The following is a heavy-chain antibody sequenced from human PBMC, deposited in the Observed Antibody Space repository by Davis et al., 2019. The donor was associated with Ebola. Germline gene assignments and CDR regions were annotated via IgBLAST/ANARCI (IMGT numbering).Heavy chain of an antibody. Sequence: ASVKVSCKASGYTFTSYGISWVRQAPGQGLEWMGWISAYNGNTNYAQKLQGRVTMTTDTSTSTAYMELRSLRSDDTAVYYCARDLELRIAAAGGWFEPWGQGTLVTVSS. V-gene: IGHV1-18*01. D-gene: IGHD6-13*01. CDR2: ISAYNGNT. J-gene: IGHJ5*02. CDR3: ARDLELRIAAAGGWFEP. CDR1: GYTFTSYG.